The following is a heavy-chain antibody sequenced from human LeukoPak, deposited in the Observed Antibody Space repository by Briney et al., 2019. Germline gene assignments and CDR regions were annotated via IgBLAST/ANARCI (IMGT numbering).Heavy chain of an antibody. CDR3: ARRQQYMAFDI. D-gene: IGHD6-13*01. CDR2: VSWNSVTT. CDR1: GFTFDDYA. Sequence: GGSLRLSCAASGFTFDDYAMHWVRQAPGKGLEWVSGVSWNSVTTAYADSVKGRFTISRDNAKNSLYLQMNSLRAEDTAFYYCARRQQYMAFDIWGQGTMVTVSS. J-gene: IGHJ3*02. V-gene: IGHV3-9*01.